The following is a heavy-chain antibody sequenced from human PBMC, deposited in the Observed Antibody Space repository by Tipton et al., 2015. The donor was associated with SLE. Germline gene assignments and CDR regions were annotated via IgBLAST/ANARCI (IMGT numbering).Heavy chain of an antibody. D-gene: IGHD6-19*01. V-gene: IGHV4-61*09. J-gene: IGHJ3*02. CDR1: GDSITSGPHY. CDR3: ARQERAQWLVLAGAFDI. CDR2: IYSSGST. Sequence: TLSLTCTVSGDSITSGPHYWSWIRQPAGKGLEWIGHIYSSGSTDYNPSLKSRVTISVDTSTNGLSLRLSSVTAADTAVYYCARQERAQWLVLAGAFDIWGQGTMVTVSS.